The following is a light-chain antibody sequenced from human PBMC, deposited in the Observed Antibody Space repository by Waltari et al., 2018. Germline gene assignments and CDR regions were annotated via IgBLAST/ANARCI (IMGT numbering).Light chain of an antibody. CDR1: QGIASW. CDR3: QQANTFPYT. V-gene: IGKV1D-12*01. J-gene: IGKJ2*01. CDR2: AAS. Sequence: DIQMNQSPSSVSASIGDRVTITCRASQGIASWLAWYQQKPGKAPKVVIYAASRLRSGVPSRFSGSFSGTNFTLMITNLQPEDFATYYCQQANTFPYTFGQGTKLEIK.